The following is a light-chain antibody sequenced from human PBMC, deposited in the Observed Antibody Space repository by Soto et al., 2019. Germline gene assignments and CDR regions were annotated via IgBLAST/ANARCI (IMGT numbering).Light chain of an antibody. Sequence: QSVLTQPASVSGSPGQSITISCTGTSSDVGGYNYVSWYQQHPGKAPKLMIFEVTNRPSGVSNRFSGSKSGNTASLTISGLQYEDEADYYCSSYTSSSTLVVFGGGTKLTVL. CDR1: SSDVGGYNY. J-gene: IGLJ2*01. CDR3: SSYTSSSTLVV. CDR2: EVT. V-gene: IGLV2-14*01.